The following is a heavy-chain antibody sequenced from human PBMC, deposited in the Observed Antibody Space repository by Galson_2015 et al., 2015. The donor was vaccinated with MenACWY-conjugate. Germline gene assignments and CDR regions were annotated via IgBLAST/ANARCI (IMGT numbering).Heavy chain of an antibody. V-gene: IGHV5-51*01. Sequence: QSGAEVKKPGESLKISCKGSGYTFPSNWIGWVRQMPGKGLEWMGIIYPGDSDTRYTPSIQGHVTISADKSINTAYLQWGSLEASDTAMYYCARQGFGSSSLDYWGQGTLVTVSS. J-gene: IGHJ4*02. CDR3: ARQGFGSSSLDY. D-gene: IGHD6-6*01. CDR2: IYPGDSDT. CDR1: GYTFPSNW.